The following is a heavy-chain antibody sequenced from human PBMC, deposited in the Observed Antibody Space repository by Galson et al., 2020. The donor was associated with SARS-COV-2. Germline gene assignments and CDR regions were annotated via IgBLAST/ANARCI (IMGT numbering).Heavy chain of an antibody. Sequence: SETLSLTCAVYGGSFSGYYWSWIRQPPGKGLEWIGEINHSGSTNYNPSLKSRVTISVDTSKNQFSLKLSSVTAADTAVYYCAGAKTYYYGSGPLVDGGDYWGQGTLVTVSS. V-gene: IGHV4-34*01. CDR3: AGAKTYYYGSGPLVDGGDY. CDR1: GGSFSGYY. CDR2: INHSGST. D-gene: IGHD3-10*01. J-gene: IGHJ4*02.